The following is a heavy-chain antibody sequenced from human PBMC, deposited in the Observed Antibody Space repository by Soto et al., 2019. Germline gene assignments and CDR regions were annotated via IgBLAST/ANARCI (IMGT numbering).Heavy chain of an antibody. Sequence: VQLVESGGGLVKPGGSLRLSCAASGFRFSDYYMSWIRQAPGKGLEWISYIKNSSTYTNFADSVKGRFIISRDNARNSLYLQMNSLRAEDTAVYYCARSAPGDAYCGGDCYPYYFDSWGQGTLVTVSS. CDR1: GFRFSDYY. V-gene: IGHV3-11*06. CDR2: IKNSSTYT. J-gene: IGHJ4*02. CDR3: ARSAPGDAYCGGDCYPYYFDS. D-gene: IGHD2-21*02.